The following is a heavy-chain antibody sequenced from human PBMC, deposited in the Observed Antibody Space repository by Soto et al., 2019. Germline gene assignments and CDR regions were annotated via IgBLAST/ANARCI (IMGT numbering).Heavy chain of an antibody. CDR1: GFSFSISP. J-gene: IGHJ5*02. CDR3: ARDQKNSGGQHWAFNYFDT. V-gene: IGHV3-30-3*01. Sequence: QVQLVESGGGVVQPGRSLRLSCAASGFSFSISPMHWVRQAPGKGPEWVALISYDGTNKFYADSVKGRFTISRDNSKSTLYLQVDSLRPEDAAVYYCARDQKNSGGQHWAFNYFDTWGQGPLVTFSS. D-gene: IGHD7-27*01. CDR2: ISYDGTNK.